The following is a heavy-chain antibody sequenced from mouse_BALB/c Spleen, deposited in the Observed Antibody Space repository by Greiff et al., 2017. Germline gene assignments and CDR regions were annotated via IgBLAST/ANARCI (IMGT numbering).Heavy chain of an antibody. V-gene: IGHV5-6*01. Sequence: EVQLVESGGDLVKPGGSLKLSCAASGFTFSSYGMSLVRQTPDKRLEWVATISSGGSYTYYPDSVKGRFTISRDNAKNTLYLQMSSLKSEDTAMYYCARRTGPYDLDYWGQGTTLTVSS. D-gene: IGHD4-1*01. CDR2: ISSGGSYT. CDR3: ARRTGPYDLDY. J-gene: IGHJ2*01. CDR1: GFTFSSYG.